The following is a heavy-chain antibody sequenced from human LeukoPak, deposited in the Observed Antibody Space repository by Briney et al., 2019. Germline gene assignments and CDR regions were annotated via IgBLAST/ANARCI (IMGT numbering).Heavy chain of an antibody. CDR2: INPSGGST. CDR3: AGAVVVVTAIDY. J-gene: IGHJ4*02. D-gene: IGHD2-21*02. Sequence: ASVKVSCKASGYTFTSYYMHWVRQAPGQGLEWMGIINPSGGSTSYAQKFQGRVTMTRDTSTSTVYMELSSLRSEDTAVYYCAGAVVVVTAIDYWGQGTLVTVSS. V-gene: IGHV1-46*01. CDR1: GYTFTSYY.